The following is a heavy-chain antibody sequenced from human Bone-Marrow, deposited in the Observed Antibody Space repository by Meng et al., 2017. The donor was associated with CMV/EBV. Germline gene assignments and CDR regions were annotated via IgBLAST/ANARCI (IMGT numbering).Heavy chain of an antibody. CDR1: GYTCTGYY. V-gene: IGHV1-2*02. Sequence: ASVKVSCKASGYTCTGYYMHWVRQAPGQGLEWMGWINPNSGGTNYAQKFQGRVTMTRDTSISTAYMEQSRLRSDDTAVYYCAKSNKIGWVSYWGQGTLVTVSS. CDR2: INPNSGGT. CDR3: AKSNKIGWVSY. J-gene: IGHJ4*02. D-gene: IGHD1/OR15-1a*01.